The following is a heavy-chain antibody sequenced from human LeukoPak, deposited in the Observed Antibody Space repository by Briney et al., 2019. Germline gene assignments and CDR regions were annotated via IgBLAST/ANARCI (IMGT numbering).Heavy chain of an antibody. CDR3: ARDRPPENIAAPFDY. D-gene: IGHD6-13*01. CDR1: GFTFSSYS. V-gene: IGHV3-21*01. Sequence: GGSLRLSCAASGFTFSSYSMNWVRQAPGKGLEWVSSISSSSSYIYYADSVKGRFTISRDNAKNSLYLQMNSLRAEDTAVYYCARDRPPENIAAPFDYWGQGTLVTVSS. CDR2: ISSSSSYI. J-gene: IGHJ4*02.